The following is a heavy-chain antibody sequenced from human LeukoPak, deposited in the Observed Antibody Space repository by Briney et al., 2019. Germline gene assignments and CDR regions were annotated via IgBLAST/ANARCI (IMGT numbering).Heavy chain of an antibody. V-gene: IGHV3-74*01. CDR3: ARKTGAAAATGGYYFDY. J-gene: IGHJ4*02. CDR2: INSDGSST. CDR1: GFTFGSYW. Sequence: PGGSLRLSCAASGFTFGSYWMHWVRQAPGKGLVWVSRINSDGSSTSYADSVKGRFTISRDNAKNTLYLQMNSLRAEDTAVYYCARKTGAAAATGGYYFDYWGQGTLVTVSS. D-gene: IGHD6-13*01.